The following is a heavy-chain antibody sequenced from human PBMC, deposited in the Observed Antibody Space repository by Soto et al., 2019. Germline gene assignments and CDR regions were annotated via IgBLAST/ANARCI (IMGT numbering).Heavy chain of an antibody. V-gene: IGHV4-59*08. J-gene: IGHJ4*02. CDR1: GVSISTYY. CDR2: IYYSGST. D-gene: IGHD5-12*01. Sequence: SETLSLTCAVSGVSISTYYWSWIRQPPGNGLEWIGYIYYSGSTNYNPSLKSRVTMSVDTSNNQFSLDLSSVTAADTSMYYCATTTIISGRESPFDYWGQGTQVTVSS. CDR3: ATTTIISGRESPFDY.